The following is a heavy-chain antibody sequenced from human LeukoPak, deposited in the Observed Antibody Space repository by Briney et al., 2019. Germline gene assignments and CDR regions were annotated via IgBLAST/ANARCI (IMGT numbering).Heavy chain of an antibody. CDR3: ARADFIDAGPYLIGP. J-gene: IGHJ5*02. CDR2: GNTKSGRT. V-gene: IGHV1-2*02. D-gene: IGHD3-3*01. CDR1: GYSFTDYY. Sequence: ASVRVSCKTSGYSFTDYYIHWVRQAPGQGLEWMGWGNTKSGRTSSARKFQGRVTMTRDPSITTVYMDMAWLTSDDTAIYFCARADFIDAGPYLIGPWGQGTLVTVSS.